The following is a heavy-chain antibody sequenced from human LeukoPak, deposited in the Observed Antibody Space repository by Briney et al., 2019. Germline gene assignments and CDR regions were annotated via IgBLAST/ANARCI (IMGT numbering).Heavy chain of an antibody. V-gene: IGHV3-21*01. CDR1: GFTFSSYS. CDR3: ARGRSSGWIGDY. J-gene: IGHJ4*02. CDR2: ISSSSSYI. D-gene: IGHD6-19*01. Sequence: GGSLRLSCAASGFTFSSYSMNWVRQAPGKGLEWVSSISSSSSYIYYADSVKGRFTISRDNAKNSLYLQMNSLRAEDTAVYYCARGRSSGWIGDYWGQGTLVTVSP.